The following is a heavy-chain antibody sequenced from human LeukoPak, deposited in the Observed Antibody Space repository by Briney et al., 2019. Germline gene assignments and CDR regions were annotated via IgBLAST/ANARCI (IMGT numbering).Heavy chain of an antibody. CDR2: IYHSGST. J-gene: IGHJ3*02. D-gene: IGHD3-9*01. V-gene: IGHV4-4*02. CDR1: GGSISSSNW. CDR3: ARESPGILTGYYAFDI. Sequence: SETLSLTCAVSGGSISSSNWWSWVRQPPGKGLEWIGEIYHSGSTNYNPSLKSRVTISVDKSKNQFSLKLGSVTAADTAVYYCARESPGILTGYYAFDIWGQGTMVTVSS.